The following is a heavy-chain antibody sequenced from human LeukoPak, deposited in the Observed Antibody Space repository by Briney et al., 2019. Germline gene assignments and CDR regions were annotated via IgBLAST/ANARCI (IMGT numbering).Heavy chain of an antibody. D-gene: IGHD5-18*01. Sequence: GGSLRLSCAASGFTFSSYGMHWFRQAPGKGLEWVAVISYDGSNKYYADSVKGRFTISRDNSKNTLYLQMNSLRAEDTAVYYCAKYSKARIQLWEYFDYWGQGTLVTVSS. J-gene: IGHJ4*02. CDR2: ISYDGSNK. V-gene: IGHV3-30*18. CDR3: AKYSKARIQLWEYFDY. CDR1: GFTFSSYG.